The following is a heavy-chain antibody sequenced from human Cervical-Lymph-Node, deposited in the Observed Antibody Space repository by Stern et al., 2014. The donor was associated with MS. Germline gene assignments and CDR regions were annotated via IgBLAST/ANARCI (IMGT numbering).Heavy chain of an antibody. D-gene: IGHD5-12*01. CDR2: LYPGDSDT. CDR1: GYSFADYW. Sequence: VQLVQSGAEVKKPGESLKISCKGSGYSFADYWMGWVRQKPGKGLEWMGILYPGDSDTRYSLSLQGQVTISVDKSIRTAYLQWSSLKASDTAMYYCARWGYSDGFDLWGQGTMVTVSS. J-gene: IGHJ3*01. CDR3: ARWGYSDGFDL. V-gene: IGHV5-51*03.